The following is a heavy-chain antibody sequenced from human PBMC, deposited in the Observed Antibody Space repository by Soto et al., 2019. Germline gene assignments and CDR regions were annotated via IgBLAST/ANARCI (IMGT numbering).Heavy chain of an antibody. D-gene: IGHD1-20*01. V-gene: IGHV4-39*01. Sequence: QLQLQESGPGLLKPSETLSLTCAVSGGSISGSYYYWGWLRQSPGRAPEWIGSVFYTGFTSYNPSLESQVSVSVDTSKNQFSLKVSAVTAADTAVYYCASSQKGYNWNYFDHWGQGALVTVAS. CDR3: ASSQKGYNWNYFDH. J-gene: IGHJ4*02. CDR1: GGSISGSYYY. CDR2: VFYTGFT.